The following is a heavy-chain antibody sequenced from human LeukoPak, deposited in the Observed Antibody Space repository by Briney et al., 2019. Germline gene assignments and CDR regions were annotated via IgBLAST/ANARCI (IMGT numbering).Heavy chain of an antibody. V-gene: IGHV1-69*05. CDR1: GGTFSSYA. D-gene: IGHD4-23*01. J-gene: IGHJ4*02. Sequence: SVKVSCKASGGTFSSYAISWVRQAPGRGLEWMGGIIPIFGTTNYAQKFQGRVTITTDESTSTAYMELSSLRSEDTAVYYCARDEGGKLDYWGQGTLVTVSS. CDR2: IIPIFGTT. CDR3: ARDEGGKLDY.